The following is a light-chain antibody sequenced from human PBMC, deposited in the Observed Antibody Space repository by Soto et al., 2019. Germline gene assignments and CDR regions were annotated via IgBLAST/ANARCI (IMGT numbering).Light chain of an antibody. Sequence: EIVMTQSPATLSLSPGEGATLSCRASQSLSSSLAWYQQTPGQAPRLLIYGASIRATGIPARFSGSGSGTEFTLTISSLQSEDFAVYYCQQRNIWPPVTFGQGTKVDIK. CDR3: QQRNIWPPVT. V-gene: IGKV3-15*01. CDR2: GAS. CDR1: QSLSSS. J-gene: IGKJ1*01.